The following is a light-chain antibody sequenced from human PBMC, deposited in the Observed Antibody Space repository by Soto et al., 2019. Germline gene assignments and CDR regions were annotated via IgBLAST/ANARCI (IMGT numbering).Light chain of an antibody. CDR3: SSYTSSSTL. CDR1: GSDIGAYNY. V-gene: IGLV2-14*01. J-gene: IGLJ1*01. CDR2: GVT. Sequence: SALAQPSSVSGSPGQSITISCTGSGSDIGAYNYVSWYQQHPGKAPKLLIHGVTRRPSGVSSRFSGSKSGNTASLTISGLQTEDEADYYCSSYTSSSTLFGTGTKVTVL.